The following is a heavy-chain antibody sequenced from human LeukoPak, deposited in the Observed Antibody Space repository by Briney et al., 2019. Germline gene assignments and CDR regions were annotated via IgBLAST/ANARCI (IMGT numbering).Heavy chain of an antibody. D-gene: IGHD1-7*01. V-gene: IGHV3-30*18. CDR3: AKLRVVFNWNYAYYFDS. J-gene: IGHJ4*02. CDR1: GFTFGSYW. Sequence: GGSLRLSCAASGFTFGSYWVTWVRQAPGKGLEWVAVISYDGSNKYYADSVKGRFTISRDNSKNTLYLHMNTLRAEDTAIYYCAKLRVVFNWNYAYYFDSWGQGTLVTVSS. CDR2: ISYDGSNK.